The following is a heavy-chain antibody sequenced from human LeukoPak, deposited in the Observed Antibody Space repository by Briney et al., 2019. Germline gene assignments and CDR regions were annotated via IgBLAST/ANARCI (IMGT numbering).Heavy chain of an antibody. J-gene: IGHJ4*02. CDR1: GYTFTSYG. V-gene: IGHV1-18*01. D-gene: IGHD2-21*02. CDR2: ISAYNGNT. CDR3: ARDQGEYCGGDCYSTD. Sequence: ASVKVSCKASGYTFTSYGISWVRQAPGQGLEWTGWISAYNGNTNYAQKLQGRVTMTTDTSTSTAYMELRSLRSDDTAVYYCARDQGEYCGGDCYSTDWGQGTLVTVSS.